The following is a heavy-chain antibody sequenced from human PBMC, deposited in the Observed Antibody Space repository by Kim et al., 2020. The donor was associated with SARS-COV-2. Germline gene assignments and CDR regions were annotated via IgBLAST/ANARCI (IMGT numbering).Heavy chain of an antibody. Sequence: LKGRVNISVDTSKNQFSLKLSSVTAADTAGYYCARDGDGGSSSWYGWFDPWGQGTLVTVSS. V-gene: IGHV4-31*02. J-gene: IGHJ5*02. D-gene: IGHD6-13*01. CDR3: ARDGDGGSSSWYGWFDP.